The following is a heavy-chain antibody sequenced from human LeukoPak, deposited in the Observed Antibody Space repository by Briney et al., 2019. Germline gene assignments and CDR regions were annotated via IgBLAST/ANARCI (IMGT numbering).Heavy chain of an antibody. V-gene: IGHV4-31*01. CDR2: IYYSGST. Sequence: TLSLTCTVSGGSIGSGGYYWSWIRQHPGKGLEWIGDIYYSGSTNYNPSLKSPVTISVDTCKNQFSLKLSSVTAADTAVYYCARDQFGSGGSYGMHVWGQGTTVTVSS. J-gene: IGHJ6*02. D-gene: IGHD2-15*01. CDR3: ARDQFGSGGSYGMHV. CDR1: GGSIGSGGYY.